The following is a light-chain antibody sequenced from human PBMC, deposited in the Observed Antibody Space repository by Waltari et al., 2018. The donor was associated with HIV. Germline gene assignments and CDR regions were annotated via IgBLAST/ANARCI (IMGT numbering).Light chain of an antibody. V-gene: IGKV3-15*01. CDR2: GAS. J-gene: IGKJ2*02. CDR3: QQYNNWPPRT. Sequence: EIVLTQSPGTLSLSPGERATLSCRASQSVSSNLAWYQQKPGQAPRLLIYGASTRATGIPARFSGSGSGTEFTLTISSLQSEDFAVYYCQQYNNWPPRTFGQGTKLEIK. CDR1: QSVSSN.